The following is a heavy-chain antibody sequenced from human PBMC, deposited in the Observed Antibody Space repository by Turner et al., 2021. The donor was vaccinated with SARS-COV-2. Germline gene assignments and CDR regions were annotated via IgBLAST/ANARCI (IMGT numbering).Heavy chain of an antibody. Sequence: QVQLVESGGGVVQPGRSRRLSLAAPGLPFSSYGMHWVRQAPGKGLESVTVISYDGSNKYYADSVKGRFTISRDNSKNTLYLQMHSLRAEDTAVYYCAKTYNYDSSGYLSAPFDIWGQGTMVTVSS. D-gene: IGHD3-22*01. CDR3: AKTYNYDSSGYLSAPFDI. CDR1: GLPFSSYG. V-gene: IGHV3-30*18. J-gene: IGHJ3*02. CDR2: ISYDGSNK.